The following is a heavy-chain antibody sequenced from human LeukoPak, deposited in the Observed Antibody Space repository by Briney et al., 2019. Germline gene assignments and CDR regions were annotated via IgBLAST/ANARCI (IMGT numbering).Heavy chain of an antibody. V-gene: IGHV3-23*01. CDR2: ISDSGRST. CDR1: GFTVSSYA. Sequence: GGSLRLSCAASGFTVSSYAMSWVRQAPGKGLEWVSAISDSGRSTYYADSVQGRFTISRDNSKNTLYLQMNSLRGEDTAVYYCANEGHSDSSGYPYYFDNWGQGTLVTVSS. J-gene: IGHJ4*02. CDR3: ANEGHSDSSGYPYYFDN. D-gene: IGHD3-22*01.